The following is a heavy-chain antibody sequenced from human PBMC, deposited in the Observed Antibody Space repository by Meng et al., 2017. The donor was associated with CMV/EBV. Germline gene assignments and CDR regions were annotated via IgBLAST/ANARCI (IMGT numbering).Heavy chain of an antibody. CDR1: GGSFSGYY. CDR2: INHSGST. V-gene: IGHV4-34*01. D-gene: IGHD3-16*01. Sequence: GSLRLSCAVYGGSFSGYYWSWIRQPPGKGLEWIGEINHSGSTNYNPYLKSRVTISVDTSKNQFSLKLSSVTPADTAVYYCARGFGARDYWGQGTLVTVSS. J-gene: IGHJ4*02. CDR3: ARGFGARDY.